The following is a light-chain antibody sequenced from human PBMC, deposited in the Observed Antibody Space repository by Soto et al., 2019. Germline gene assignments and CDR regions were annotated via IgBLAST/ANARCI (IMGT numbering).Light chain of an antibody. CDR1: QSVNGNS. J-gene: IGKJ2*01. CDR2: DTS. Sequence: EMVLTQSPGTLPLSPGEGATLSCRASQSVNGNSLAWYQQKPGQAPRLLIYDTSSRATGIPDRFSGSGSGTDCTLTIVRLEPEDVAVYYCQQYGSSPDTFGQGTKLEIK. V-gene: IGKV3-20*01. CDR3: QQYGSSPDT.